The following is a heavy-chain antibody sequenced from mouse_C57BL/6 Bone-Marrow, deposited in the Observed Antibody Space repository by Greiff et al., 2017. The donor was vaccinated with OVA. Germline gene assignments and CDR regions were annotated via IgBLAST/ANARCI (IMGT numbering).Heavy chain of an antibody. Sequence: EVQRVESGGGLVKPGGSLKLSCAASGFTFSDYGMHWVRQAPEKGLEWVAYISSGSSTIYYADTVKGRFTISRDNAKNTLFLQMTSLRSEDTAMYYCARAYGNYLYYFDYWGQGTTLTVSS. J-gene: IGHJ2*01. D-gene: IGHD2-1*01. CDR2: ISSGSSTI. CDR3: ARAYGNYLYYFDY. V-gene: IGHV5-17*01. CDR1: GFTFSDYG.